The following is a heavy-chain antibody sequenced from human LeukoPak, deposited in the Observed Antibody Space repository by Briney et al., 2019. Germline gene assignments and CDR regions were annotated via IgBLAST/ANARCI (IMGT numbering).Heavy chain of an antibody. CDR1: GYTFTSYG. J-gene: IGHJ4*02. V-gene: IGHV1-18*01. Sequence: ASVKVSCKASGYTFTSYGISWVRQAPGQGLEWMGWISAYNGNTNYAQKFQGRVTITADKSTSTAYMELSSLRSEDTAVYYCARGGDPSSSSSDYWGQGTLVTVSS. CDR2: ISAYNGNT. D-gene: IGHD2-2*01. CDR3: ARGGDPSSSSSDY.